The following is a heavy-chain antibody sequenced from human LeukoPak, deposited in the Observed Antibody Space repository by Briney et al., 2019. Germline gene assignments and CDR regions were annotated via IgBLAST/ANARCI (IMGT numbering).Heavy chain of an antibody. D-gene: IGHD1-1*01. CDR2: IYYSGST. CDR1: GGSISSSLYY. V-gene: IGHV4-39*07. Sequence: PSETLSLTCTVSGGSISSSLYYWGWIRQPPGKGLEWIGSIYYSGSTYYNPSLKSRVTMSVDTSKNQFSLKVSSVTAADTAVYYCAGDWNAFDIWGQGTMVTVSS. J-gene: IGHJ3*02. CDR3: AGDWNAFDI.